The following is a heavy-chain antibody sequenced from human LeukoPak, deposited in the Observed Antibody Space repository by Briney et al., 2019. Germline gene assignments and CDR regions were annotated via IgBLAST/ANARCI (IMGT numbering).Heavy chain of an antibody. Sequence: PGGFLRLSCAASGFTFSSYSMNWVRQAPGKGLEWVSSISSSSSYIYYADSVKGRFTISRDNAKNSLYLQMNSLRAEDTAVYYCARDFRRHDSSGYYVWGQGTLVTVSS. CDR1: GFTFSSYS. CDR3: ARDFRRHDSSGYYV. V-gene: IGHV3-21*01. J-gene: IGHJ4*02. CDR2: ISSSSSYI. D-gene: IGHD3-22*01.